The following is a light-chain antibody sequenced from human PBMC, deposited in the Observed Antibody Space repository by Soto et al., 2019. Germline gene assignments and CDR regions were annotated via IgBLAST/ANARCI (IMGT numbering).Light chain of an antibody. CDR2: GNS. CDR3: QSYDSSLSGFYV. J-gene: IGLJ1*01. Sequence: QSVLTQPPSVSGAPGQRVTISCTGSSANIGAGYDVHWYQHLPGTAPKLLIYGNSNRPSGVPDRFSASKSGTSASLAIPGLQAEDEADYYCQSYDSSLSGFYVFGTGT. CDR1: SANIGAGYD. V-gene: IGLV1-40*01.